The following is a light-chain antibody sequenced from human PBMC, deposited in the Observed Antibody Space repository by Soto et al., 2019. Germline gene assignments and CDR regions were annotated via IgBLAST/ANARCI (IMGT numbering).Light chain of an antibody. V-gene: IGLV2-14*03. Sequence: QSALTQPASVSGSPGQSITISCTGTSSDIGAYNFVSWYQQHPVKAPKLILYDVNIRPSGVSNRFSGSKSGNTASLTISGLHAEDDADYYCTSWTTSTTMIFGGGTTVTVL. J-gene: IGLJ2*01. CDR2: DVN. CDR3: TSWTTSTTMI. CDR1: SSDIGAYNF.